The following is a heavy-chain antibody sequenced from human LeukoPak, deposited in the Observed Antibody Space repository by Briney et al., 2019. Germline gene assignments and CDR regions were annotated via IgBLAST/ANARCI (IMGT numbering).Heavy chain of an antibody. V-gene: IGHV4-30-4*01. CDR2: IYYSGST. CDR1: GGSISSGDYY. D-gene: IGHD3-22*01. CDR3: VRSSGYSTSYYYYGMDV. Sequence: SETLSLTCTVSGGSISSGDYYWSWIRQPPGKGLEWIGYIYYSGSTYYNPSHKSRVTISVDTSKNQFSLKLSSVTAADTAVYYCVRSSGYSTSYYYYGMDVWGQGTTVTVSS. J-gene: IGHJ6*02.